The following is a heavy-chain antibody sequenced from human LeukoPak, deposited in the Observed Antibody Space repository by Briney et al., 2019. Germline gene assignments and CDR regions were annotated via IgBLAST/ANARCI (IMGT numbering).Heavy chain of an antibody. CDR3: ARHDYVWGSYNDVFDI. CDR1: GYTFTSYA. Sequence: ASVKVSCKASGYTFTSYAMNWVRQAPGQGLEWMGWINTNTGNPTYAQGFTGRFVFSLDTSVSTAYLQISSLKAEDTAVYYCARHDYVWGSYNDVFDIWGQGTMVTVSS. V-gene: IGHV7-4-1*02. D-gene: IGHD3-16*01. CDR2: INTNTGNP. J-gene: IGHJ3*02.